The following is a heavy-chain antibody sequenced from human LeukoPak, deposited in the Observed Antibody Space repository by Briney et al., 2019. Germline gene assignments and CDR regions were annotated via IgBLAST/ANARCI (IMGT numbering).Heavy chain of an antibody. CDR3: ARGDSSGFRRWFDP. Sequence: SVKVSCKASGGTFSSYAISWVRQAPGQGLEWMGGIIPIFGTANYAQKFQGRVTITADKSTSIAYMELSSLRSEDTAVYYCARGDSSGFRRWFDPWGQGTLVTVSS. CDR2: IIPIFGTA. J-gene: IGHJ5*02. CDR1: GGTFSSYA. V-gene: IGHV1-69*06. D-gene: IGHD6-19*01.